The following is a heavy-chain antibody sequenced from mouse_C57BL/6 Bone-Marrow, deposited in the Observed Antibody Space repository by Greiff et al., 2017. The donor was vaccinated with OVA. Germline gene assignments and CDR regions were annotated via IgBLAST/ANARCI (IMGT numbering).Heavy chain of an antibody. CDR1: GYTFTSYW. V-gene: IGHV1-7*01. CDR2: INPSSGYT. J-gene: IGHJ1*03. D-gene: IGHD1-1*01. CDR3: ARGDYCGSRYFDV. Sequence: QVQLQQSGAELAKPGASVKLSCKASGYTFTSYWMHWVKQRPGQGLEWIGYINPSSGYTKYNQKFKDKATLTADKSSSTAYMQLNSLTYEDSAVYYCARGDYCGSRYFDVWGTGTTVTVSS.